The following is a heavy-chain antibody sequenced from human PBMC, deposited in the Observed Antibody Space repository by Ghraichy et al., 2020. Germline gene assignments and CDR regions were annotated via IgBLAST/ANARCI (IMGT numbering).Heavy chain of an antibody. CDR2: IYWDDDK. Sequence: SGPTLVKPTQTLTLTCTFSGFSLSTSEGGVGWIRQPPGKALEWLALIYWDDDKRYSPSLKNRLIITKGTSKNQVVLTMTNMDPVDTATYYCAHRRDHFAPEINYFDYWGQGTLVTVSS. CDR3: AHRRDHFAPEINYFDY. D-gene: IGHD1-14*01. CDR1: GFSLSTSEGG. J-gene: IGHJ4*02. V-gene: IGHV2-5*02.